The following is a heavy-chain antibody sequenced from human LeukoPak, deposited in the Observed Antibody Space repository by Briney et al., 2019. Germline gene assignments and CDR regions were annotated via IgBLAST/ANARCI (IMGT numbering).Heavy chain of an antibody. J-gene: IGHJ4*02. CDR2: INWNGGST. CDR1: GFTFDDYG. Sequence: GGSLRLSCAASGFTFDDYGMSWVRQAPGKGLEWVSGINWNGGSTGYADSVKGRFTISRDNAKNSLYLQMNSLRAEDTAVYYCARRGSAAAGNYWGEGTLVAVCS. V-gene: IGHV3-20*04. D-gene: IGHD6-13*01. CDR3: ARRGSAAAGNY.